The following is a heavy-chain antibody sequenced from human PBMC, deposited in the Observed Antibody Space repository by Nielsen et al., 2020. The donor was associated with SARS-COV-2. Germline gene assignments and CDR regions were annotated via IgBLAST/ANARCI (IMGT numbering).Heavy chain of an antibody. CDR3: ARHLRGYIDY. CDR1: GYTFTAYA. V-gene: IGHV1-3*01. J-gene: IGHJ4*02. Sequence: ASAKVSCKASGYTFTAYAIHWVRQDPGQRLEWMGWINAGSGNTRYSQKFQGRVTITRDTSASTAYMELSSLRSEDTAVYYCARHLRGYIDYWGQGTLVTVSS. CDR2: INAGSGNT.